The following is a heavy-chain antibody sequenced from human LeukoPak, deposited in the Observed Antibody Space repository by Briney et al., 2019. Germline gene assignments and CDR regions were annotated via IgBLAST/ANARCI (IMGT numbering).Heavy chain of an antibody. D-gene: IGHD6-13*01. CDR3: ARDRVGQQLVGRKYYYYYMDV. V-gene: IGHV1-69*06. Sequence: SVKVSCKASGGTFSSYAISWVRQAPGQGLEWMGGIIPIFGTANYAQKFQGRVTITADKSTSTAYMELSSLRSEDTAVYYCARDRVGQQLVGRKYYYYYMDVWGKGNTVTISS. CDR1: GGTFSSYA. J-gene: IGHJ6*03. CDR2: IIPIFGTA.